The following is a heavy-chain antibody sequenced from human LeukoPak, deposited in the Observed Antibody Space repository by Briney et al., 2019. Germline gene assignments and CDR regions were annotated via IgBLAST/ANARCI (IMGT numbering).Heavy chain of an antibody. CDR3: ARAGGSTVSHSDC. Sequence: GGSLRLSCAASGFTFSSYSMNWIRQAPGKGLEWVSSISSSTSYIYYADSVKGRFTISKDNAKNSLYLQMNSLRGEDTAVYYCARAGGSTVSHSDCWGQGTLVTVSS. V-gene: IGHV3-21*01. D-gene: IGHD4-17*01. CDR1: GFTFSSYS. CDR2: ISSSTSYI. J-gene: IGHJ4*02.